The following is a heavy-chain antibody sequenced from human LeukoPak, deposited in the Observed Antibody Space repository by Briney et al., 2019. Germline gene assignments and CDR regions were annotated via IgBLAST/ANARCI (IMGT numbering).Heavy chain of an antibody. J-gene: IGHJ5*02. CDR3: ARHRGYYDSSGSTLWFDP. CDR1: GYSFTSYR. CDR2: IYPGDSDT. V-gene: IGHV5-51*01. D-gene: IGHD3-22*01. Sequence: GESLKISCKGSGYSFTSYRIGWVRQMPGKGLEWMGIIYPGDSDTRYSPSFQGQVTISADKSISTAYLQWSSLKASDTAMYYCARHRGYYDSSGSTLWFDPWGQGTLVTVSS.